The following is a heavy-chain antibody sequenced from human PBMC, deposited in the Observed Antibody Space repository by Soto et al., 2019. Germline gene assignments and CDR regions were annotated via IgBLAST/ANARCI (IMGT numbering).Heavy chain of an antibody. CDR2: ISYRGST. CDR1: AGSITTSY. CDR3: ASSGIVGREVNTWFDP. V-gene: IGHV4-59*01. Sequence: SETLSVTCTVSAGSITTSYWSWIRQPLGKALEWIGYISYRGSTNYNPSLKSRLTISIDTSKSQISLKLTSMTTADTAVYYCASSGIVGREVNTWFDPWGQGTLVTVSS. D-gene: IGHD3-22*01. J-gene: IGHJ5*02.